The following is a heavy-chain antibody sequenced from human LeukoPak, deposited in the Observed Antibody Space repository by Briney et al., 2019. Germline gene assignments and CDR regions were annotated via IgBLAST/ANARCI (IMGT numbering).Heavy chain of an antibody. CDR1: GFTFSSYE. CDR3: PRVYSSSSGKGMDV. CDR2: ISSSGSTI. Sequence: PGGSLRLSCAASGFTFSSYEMNWVRQAPGKGLEWVSYISSSGSTIYYADSVKGRFTISRDKAKNSMYLQMNSLRDEDTAVYFCPRVYSSSSGKGMDVWGQGTTVTVSS. D-gene: IGHD6-6*01. V-gene: IGHV3-48*03. J-gene: IGHJ6*02.